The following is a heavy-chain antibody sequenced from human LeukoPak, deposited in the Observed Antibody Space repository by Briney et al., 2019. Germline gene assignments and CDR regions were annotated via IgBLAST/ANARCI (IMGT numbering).Heavy chain of an antibody. Sequence: PSETLSLTCAVSGGSISSGGYSWSWIRQPPGKGLEWIGYIYHSGSTNYNPSLKSRVTISVDTSKNQFSLKLSSVTAADTAVYYCARSIGRSLYYFDYWGQGTLVTVSS. CDR2: IYHSGST. V-gene: IGHV4-30-2*02. CDR3: ARSIGRSLYYFDY. D-gene: IGHD1-26*01. CDR1: GGSISSGGYS. J-gene: IGHJ4*02.